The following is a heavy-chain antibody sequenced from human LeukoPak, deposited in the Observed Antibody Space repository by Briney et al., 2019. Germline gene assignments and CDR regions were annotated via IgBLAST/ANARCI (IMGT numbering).Heavy chain of an antibody. CDR2: IIGSGEKT. CDR1: GFTFSSYS. CDR3: AKGGGRYSYGYPLDC. D-gene: IGHD5-18*01. Sequence: GGSLRLSCAASGFTFSSYSMYWVRQAPGKGLEWVSGIIGSGEKTYYADSVKGRFTMSRDNSKNTLYLQMNSLRAEDTAVYYCAKGGGRYSYGYPLDCWGQGTLVTVSS. J-gene: IGHJ4*02. V-gene: IGHV3-23*01.